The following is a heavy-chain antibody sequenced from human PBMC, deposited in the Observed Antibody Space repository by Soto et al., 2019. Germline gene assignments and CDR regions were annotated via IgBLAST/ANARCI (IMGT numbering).Heavy chain of an antibody. Sequence: GGSLRLSCAASGFTFSSYWMSWVRQAPGKGLEWVANIKQNGSEKYYVDSVKGRFTXSXXXXXXXXXXXXXXXXXEDXXXXXXXXXXVTGYLPYYYYGMDVWGQGTTVTVSS. V-gene: IGHV3-7*02. CDR3: XXXXVTGYLPYYYYGMDV. D-gene: IGHD5-18*01. J-gene: IGHJ6*02. CDR1: GFTFSSYW. CDR2: IKQNGSEK.